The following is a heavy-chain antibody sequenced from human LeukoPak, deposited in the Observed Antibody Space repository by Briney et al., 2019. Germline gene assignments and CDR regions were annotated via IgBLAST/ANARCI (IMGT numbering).Heavy chain of an antibody. CDR3: ATAQGSLWFGEFPVDY. D-gene: IGHD3-10*01. V-gene: IGHV1-2*02. CDR1: GYTFTGYY. J-gene: IGHJ4*02. Sequence: ASVKVSCKASGYTFTGYYMHWVRQAPGQGLEWMGWINPNSGGTNYAQKFQGRVTMTRDTSISTAYMELSRLRSDDTAVYYCATAQGSLWFGEFPVDYWGQGTLVTVSS. CDR2: INPNSGGT.